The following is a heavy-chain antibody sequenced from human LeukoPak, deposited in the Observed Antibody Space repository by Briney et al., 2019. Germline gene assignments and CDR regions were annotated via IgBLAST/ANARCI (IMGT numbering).Heavy chain of an antibody. CDR3: AKWGCSGSDCYPFDY. D-gene: IGHD2-21*02. CDR1: GFTFNNYA. Sequence: GGSLRLSCVASGFTFNNYAMNWVRQAPGKGLEWVSAMSGSGGSTYYADSVKGRFTISRDNSKNTLYLQMNSLRAEDTAVYYCAKWGCSGSDCYPFDYWGQGTLVTVSS. J-gene: IGHJ4*02. V-gene: IGHV3-23*01. CDR2: MSGSGGST.